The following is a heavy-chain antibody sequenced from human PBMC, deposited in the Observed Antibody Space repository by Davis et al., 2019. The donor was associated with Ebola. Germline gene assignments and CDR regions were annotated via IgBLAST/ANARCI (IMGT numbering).Heavy chain of an antibody. CDR2: ISGSGGST. CDR1: GFTFSSYA. D-gene: IGHD3-10*01. V-gene: IGHV3-23*01. Sequence: GGSLRLSCAASGFTFSSYAMSWVRQAPGKGLEWVSAISGSGGSTYYADSVKGRFTISRDNSKNTLYLQMNSLRAEDTAVYYCARAMSYYGSELESYWGQGTLVTVSS. J-gene: IGHJ4*02. CDR3: ARAMSYYGSELESY.